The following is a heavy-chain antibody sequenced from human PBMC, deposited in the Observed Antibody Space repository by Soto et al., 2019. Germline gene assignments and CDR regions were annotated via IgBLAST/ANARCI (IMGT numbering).Heavy chain of an antibody. CDR1: GYSFTTYL. D-gene: IGHD3-22*01. CDR3: ARQIYYSDTGTNFQYYFDA. Sequence: PGESLKISCQGSGYSFTTYLIVCVRQMPWKGLECMVVIYPDDSDTICSPSFQGQVTISADQSISTAYLQWSSLKASDTDMYYCARQIYYSDTGTNFQYYFDAWAQGTTVTVSS. V-gene: IGHV5-51*01. CDR2: IYPDDSDT. J-gene: IGHJ4*02.